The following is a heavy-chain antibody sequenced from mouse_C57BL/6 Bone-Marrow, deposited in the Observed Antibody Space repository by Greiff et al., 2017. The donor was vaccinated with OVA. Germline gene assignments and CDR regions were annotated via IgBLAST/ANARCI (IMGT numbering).Heavy chain of an antibody. CDR3: AREDWGDWYFDV. J-gene: IGHJ1*03. D-gene: IGHD4-1*01. V-gene: IGHV1-63*01. CDR1: GYTFTNYW. CDR2: IYPGGGYT. Sequence: VQVVESGAELVRPGTSVKMSCKASGYTFTNYWIGWAKQRPGHGLEWIGDIYPGGGYTNYNEKFKGKATLTADKSSSTAYMQFSSLTSEDSAIYYCAREDWGDWYFDVWGTGTTVTVSS.